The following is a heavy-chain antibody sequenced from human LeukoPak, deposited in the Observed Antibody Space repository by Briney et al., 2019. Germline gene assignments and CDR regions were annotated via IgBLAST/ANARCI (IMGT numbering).Heavy chain of an antibody. D-gene: IGHD3-22*01. Sequence: ASVKVSCKASGYTFTGYYMHWVRQAPGQGLEWMGIINPSGGSTSYAQKFQGRVTMTRDTSTSTVYMELSSLRSEDTAVYYCARDPHDSSGYRYPGDYWGQGTLVTVSS. CDR3: ARDPHDSSGYRYPGDY. CDR1: GYTFTGYY. V-gene: IGHV1-46*01. CDR2: INPSGGST. J-gene: IGHJ4*02.